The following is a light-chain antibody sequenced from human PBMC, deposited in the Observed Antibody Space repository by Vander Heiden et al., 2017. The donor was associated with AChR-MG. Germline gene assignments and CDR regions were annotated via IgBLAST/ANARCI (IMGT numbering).Light chain of an antibody. V-gene: IGLV2-14*03. CDR2: DVS. J-gene: IGLJ2*01. Sequence: QSALTQPASVSGSPGQSMTISCTGTSGDVGRYNYVSWYQQHPGKAPKLMIYDVSNRPSGVSNRFSGSKSGNTASLTISGLQAEDEADYYCSSYTITNTVLFGGGTKLTVL. CDR1: SGDVGRYNY. CDR3: SSYTITNTVL.